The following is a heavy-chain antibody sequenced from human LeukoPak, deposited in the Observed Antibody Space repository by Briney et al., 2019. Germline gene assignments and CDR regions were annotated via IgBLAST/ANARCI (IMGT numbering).Heavy chain of an antibody. CDR1: GYTFTSYA. CDR3: ARVLVVVPYFDY. CDR2: INAGNGNT. Sequence: ASVKVSSKASGYTFTSYAMHWVRQAPGQRLEWMGWINAGNGNTKYSQKFQGRVTITRDTSASTAYMELSSLRSEDTAVYYCARVLVVVPYFDYWGQGTLVTVSS. V-gene: IGHV1-3*01. J-gene: IGHJ4*02. D-gene: IGHD3-22*01.